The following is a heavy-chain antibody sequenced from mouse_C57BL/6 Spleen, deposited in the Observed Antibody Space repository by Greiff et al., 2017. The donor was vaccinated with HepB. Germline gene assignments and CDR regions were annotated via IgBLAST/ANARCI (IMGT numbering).Heavy chain of an antibody. J-gene: IGHJ4*01. Sequence: VQLQQSGPELVKPGASVKISCKASGYAFSSSWMNWVKQRPGKGLEWIGRIYPGDGDTNYNGKFKGKATLTADKSSSTAYMQLSSLKSEDSAVYFCATTVVDAMDYWGQGTSVTVSS. CDR2: IYPGDGDT. CDR3: ATTVVDAMDY. D-gene: IGHD1-1*01. CDR1: GYAFSSSW. V-gene: IGHV1-82*01.